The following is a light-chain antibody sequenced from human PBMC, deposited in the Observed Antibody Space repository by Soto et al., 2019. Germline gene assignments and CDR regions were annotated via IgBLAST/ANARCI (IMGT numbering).Light chain of an antibody. Sequence: EILLTQSPGTLSLSPGERATLSCRASQSVRNNYLAWYQQKPGQAPRLLIHGASGRATGIPDRFSGSGSGTDFTLTISRVEPEDFAVYYCQQYGSPGYTFGQGTKVEIK. J-gene: IGKJ2*01. CDR1: QSVRNNY. CDR3: QQYGSPGYT. CDR2: GAS. V-gene: IGKV3-20*01.